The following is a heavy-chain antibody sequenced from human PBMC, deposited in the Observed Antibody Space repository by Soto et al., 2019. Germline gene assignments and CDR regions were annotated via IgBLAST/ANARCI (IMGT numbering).Heavy chain of an antibody. J-gene: IGHJ5*02. D-gene: IGHD3-16*01. Sequence: SETPSLTCTVSGGSFSSGSYYWTWIRQHPGRGLEWIGFIYNSGSTYYTPSLKSRITMSVDTSKNQFSLKLSSVTAADTAVYYCARVGTSSMTTFESGGYFDPWGPGTLVTVSS. CDR1: GGSFSSGSYY. V-gene: IGHV4-31*03. CDR2: IYNSGST. CDR3: ARVGTSSMTTFESGGYFDP.